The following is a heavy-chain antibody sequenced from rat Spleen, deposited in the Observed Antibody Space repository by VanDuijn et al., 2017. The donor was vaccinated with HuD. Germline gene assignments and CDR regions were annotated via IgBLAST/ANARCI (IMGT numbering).Heavy chain of an antibody. CDR1: GFTFSSYD. CDR2: ISPSGGIT. D-gene: IGHD1-12*02. Sequence: EVQLVESGGGLVQPGRSLKLSCAVSGFTFSSYDMAWVRQAPTKVLEWVASISPSGGITYYRDSVKGRFTVSRDNAKSTLYLQMDSLRSEDTATYYCASDYDDGSYGFAYWGQGTLVTVSS. J-gene: IGHJ3*01. V-gene: IGHV5S23*01. CDR3: ASDYDDGSYGFAY.